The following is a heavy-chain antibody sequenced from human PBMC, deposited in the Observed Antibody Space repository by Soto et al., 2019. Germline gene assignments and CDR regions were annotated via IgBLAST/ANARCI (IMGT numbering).Heavy chain of an antibody. J-gene: IGHJ4*02. CDR2: ITYNDFT. D-gene: IGHD1-20*01. CDR1: GASINSYY. Sequence: QVQLQESGPGLVKPSETLSLICSVSGASINSYYWTWFRQPPGKGLEWIGYITYNDFTSYNPSLKSRVTIPLDASNNQFSLKLSSVTAADTAVYYCARHARYNDYWGQGTLAIVSS. CDR3: ARHARYNDY. V-gene: IGHV4-59*08.